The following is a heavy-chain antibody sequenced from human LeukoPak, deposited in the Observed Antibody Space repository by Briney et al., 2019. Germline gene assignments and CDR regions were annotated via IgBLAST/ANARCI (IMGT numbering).Heavy chain of an antibody. CDR1: GYRFSSYW. CDR2: IYPGDSDT. D-gene: IGHD2-15*01. V-gene: IGHV5-51*01. CDR3: ARPHCRGGSCYRDAFDV. Sequence: GESLKISCKASGYRFSSYWIGWVRQMPGKGLEWMGIIYPGDSDTGYSPSFQGQVTISADKSFNIAYLQWSSLKASDTAMYYCARPHCRGGSCYRDAFDVWGQGRMVTVSS. J-gene: IGHJ3*01.